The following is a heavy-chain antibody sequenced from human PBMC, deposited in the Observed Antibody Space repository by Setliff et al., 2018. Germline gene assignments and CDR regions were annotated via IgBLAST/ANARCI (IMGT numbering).Heavy chain of an antibody. CDR3: ARIRRDIVVVVGATPDYYDYMDV. D-gene: IGHD2-15*01. Sequence: GESLKISCKGSGYSFTSYWISWVRQMPGKGLEWMGRIDPSDSYTNYSPSFQGHVTISGDKSISTAYLQWSSLKASDTAMYYCARIRRDIVVVVGATPDYYDYMDVWGKGTTVTAP. CDR1: GYSFTSYW. CDR2: IDPSDSYT. V-gene: IGHV5-10-1*01. J-gene: IGHJ6*03.